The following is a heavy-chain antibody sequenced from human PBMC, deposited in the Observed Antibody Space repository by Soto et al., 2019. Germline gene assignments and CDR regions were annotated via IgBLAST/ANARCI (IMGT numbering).Heavy chain of an antibody. D-gene: IGHD6-13*01. J-gene: IGHJ4*02. CDR2: INHSGRT. Sequence: SETLSLTCAVSGGSISSGHYWNWIRQPPGKGLEWIGEINHSGRTNYNPSLKSRVTMSVDTSKNQFSLNLGSVTAADTAVYYCARGNIAAALVYWGRGTLVTVSS. CDR3: ARGNIAAALVY. CDR1: GGSISSGHY. V-gene: IGHV4-34*01.